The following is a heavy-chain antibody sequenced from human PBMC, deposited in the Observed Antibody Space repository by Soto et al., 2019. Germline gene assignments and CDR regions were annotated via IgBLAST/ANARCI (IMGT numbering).Heavy chain of an antibody. CDR2: ISAYNGNT. Sequence: GASVKVSCKASGYTFTSYGISWVRQAPGQGLEWMGWISAYNGNTNYAQKLQGRVTMTTDTSTSTAYMELRSLRSDDTAVYYCTYSSGWYPFTDFDYWGQGTLVTVSS. D-gene: IGHD6-19*01. V-gene: IGHV1-18*01. CDR3: TYSSGWYPFTDFDY. CDR1: GYTFTSYG. J-gene: IGHJ4*02.